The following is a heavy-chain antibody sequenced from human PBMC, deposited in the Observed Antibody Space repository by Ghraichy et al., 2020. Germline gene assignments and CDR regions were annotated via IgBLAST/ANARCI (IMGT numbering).Heavy chain of an antibody. V-gene: IGHV4-39*01. CDR1: GGSISSSSYY. D-gene: IGHD6-13*01. J-gene: IGHJ4*02. CDR3: ARPGLGAAAGDDY. CDR2: IYYSGST. Sequence: SETLSLTCTVSGGSISSSSYYWGWIRQPPGKGLEWIGSIYYSGSTYYNPSLKSRVTISVDTSKNQFSLKLSSVTAADTAVYYCARPGLGAAAGDDYWGQGTLVTVSS.